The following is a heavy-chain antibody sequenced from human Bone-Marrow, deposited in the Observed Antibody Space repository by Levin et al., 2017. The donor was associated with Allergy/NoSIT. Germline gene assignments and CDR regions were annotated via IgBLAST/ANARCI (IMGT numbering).Heavy chain of an antibody. Sequence: SETLSLTCTVSGGSISSSSYYWGWIRQPPGKGLEWIGSIYYSGSTYYNPSLKSRVTISVDTSKNQFSLKLSSVTAADTAVYYCATMVRGVSYFDYWGQGTLVTVSS. V-gene: IGHV4-39*01. CDR3: ATMVRGVSYFDY. D-gene: IGHD3-10*01. J-gene: IGHJ4*02. CDR1: GGSISSSSYY. CDR2: IYYSGST.